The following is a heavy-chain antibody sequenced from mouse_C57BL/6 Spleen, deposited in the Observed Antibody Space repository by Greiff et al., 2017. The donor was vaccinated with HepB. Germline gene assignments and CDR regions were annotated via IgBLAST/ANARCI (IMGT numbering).Heavy chain of an antibody. V-gene: IGHV1-20*01. D-gene: IGHD2-5*01. CDR1: GYSFTGYF. J-gene: IGHJ4*01. CDR3: AREDYYSNYHMDY. Sequence: EVQLVESGPELVKPGDSVKISCKASGYSFTGYFMNWVMQSHGKSLEWIGRINPYNGDTFYNQKFKGKATLTVDKASSTAHMELRSLTSEYSAVYYCAREDYYSNYHMDYWGQGTSVTVSS. CDR2: INPYNGDT.